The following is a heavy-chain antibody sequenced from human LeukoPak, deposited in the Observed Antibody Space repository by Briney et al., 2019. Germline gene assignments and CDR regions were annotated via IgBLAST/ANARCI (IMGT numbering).Heavy chain of an antibody. D-gene: IGHD3-22*01. CDR3: ARDILYDSSGYG. CDR2: IIPILGIA. J-gene: IGHJ4*02. Sequence: ASVKVSCKASGGTFSSYAISWVRQAPGQGLEWMGRIIPILGIANYAQKFQGRVTITADKSTSTAYMELSSLRSEDTAVYYCARDILYDSSGYGWGQGTLVTVSS. V-gene: IGHV1-69*04. CDR1: GGTFSSYA.